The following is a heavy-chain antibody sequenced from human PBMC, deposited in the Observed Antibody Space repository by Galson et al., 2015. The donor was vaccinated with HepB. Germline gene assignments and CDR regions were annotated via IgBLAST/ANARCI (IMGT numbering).Heavy chain of an antibody. D-gene: IGHD6-13*01. CDR1: GFTFSSYA. CDR3: ASGGRLGCSWYPIPNLDY. Sequence: SLRLSCAASGFTFSSYAMSWVRQAPGKGLEWVSAISGSGGSTYYADSVKGRFTISRDNSKNTLYLQMNSLRAEDTAVYYCASGGRLGCSWYPIPNLDYWGQGTLVTVSS. CDR2: ISGSGGST. J-gene: IGHJ4*02. V-gene: IGHV3-23*01.